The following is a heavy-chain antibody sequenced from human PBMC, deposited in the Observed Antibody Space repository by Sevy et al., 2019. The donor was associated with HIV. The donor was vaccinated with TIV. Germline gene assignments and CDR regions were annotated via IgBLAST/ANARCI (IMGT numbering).Heavy chain of an antibody. J-gene: IGHJ4*02. CDR2: IYWDDDK. Sequence: SGPTLVNPTQTLTLTCTFSGFSLSTTGVGVGWVRQPPGKALEWLALIYWDDDKLYRPSLKSRLTITKDTSKNQVVLTMTNMDPVDTATYYCAHRPSNYRAFDYWGQGTLVTVSS. CDR1: GFSLSTTGVG. CDR3: AHRPSNYRAFDY. V-gene: IGHV2-5*02. D-gene: IGHD4-4*01.